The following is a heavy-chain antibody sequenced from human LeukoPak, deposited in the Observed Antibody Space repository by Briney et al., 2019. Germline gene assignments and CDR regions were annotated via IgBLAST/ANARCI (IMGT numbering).Heavy chain of an antibody. J-gene: IGHJ3*02. CDR2: ISYDGSNK. Sequence: GGSLRLSCAASGFTFSSYAMHWVRQAPGKGLEWVAVISYDGSNKYYADSVKGRFTISRDNSKNTLYLQMNSLRAEDTAVYYCARAQWLDAFDIWGRGTMVTVSS. CDR1: GFTFSSYA. V-gene: IGHV3-30-3*01. D-gene: IGHD5-24*01. CDR3: ARAQWLDAFDI.